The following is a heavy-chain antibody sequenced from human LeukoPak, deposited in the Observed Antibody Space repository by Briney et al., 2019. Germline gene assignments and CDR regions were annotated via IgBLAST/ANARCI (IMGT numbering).Heavy chain of an antibody. CDR3: ARAPGWNYYWFDP. J-gene: IGHJ5*02. CDR2: IYYSGTT. V-gene: IGHV4-30-4*01. CDR1: GGSISSGDYY. D-gene: IGHD1-7*01. Sequence: SQTLSLTCTVSGGSISSGDYYWSWTRQPPGKGLEWIGYIYYSGTTYYNPSLRGRVTISRDTSKSQFSLKLSSVTVADAAVYYCARAPGWNYYWFDPWGQGTLVTVSS.